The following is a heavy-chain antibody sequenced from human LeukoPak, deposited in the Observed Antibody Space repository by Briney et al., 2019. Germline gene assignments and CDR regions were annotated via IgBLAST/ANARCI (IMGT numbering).Heavy chain of an antibody. J-gene: IGHJ3*02. D-gene: IGHD3-10*01. CDR1: GFTFSSYG. V-gene: IGHV3-30*02. CDR3: AKAYTSGSYFIDDAFDI. CDR2: IRYDGSNK. Sequence: SGGSLRLSCAASGFTFSSYGMHWVRQAPGKGLEWVAFIRYDGSNKYYADSVKGRFTISRDNSKNTLYLQMNSLRAEDTAVYYCAKAYTSGSYFIDDAFDIWGQGTMVTASS.